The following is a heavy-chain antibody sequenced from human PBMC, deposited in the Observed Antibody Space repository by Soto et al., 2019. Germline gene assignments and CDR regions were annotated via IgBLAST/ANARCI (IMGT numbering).Heavy chain of an antibody. D-gene: IGHD3-10*01. J-gene: IGHJ5*02. V-gene: IGHV6-1*01. CDR2: TYYRSKWYN. CDR3: ARVRITMVRGPRDWFDP. Sequence: SQTLSLTCAISGDSVSSNSAAWNWIRQSPSRGLEWLGRTYYRSKWYNDYAVSVKSRITINPDTSKNQFSLQLNSVTPEDTAVYYCARVRITMVRGPRDWFDPWGQGTLVTVSS. CDR1: GDSVSSNSAA.